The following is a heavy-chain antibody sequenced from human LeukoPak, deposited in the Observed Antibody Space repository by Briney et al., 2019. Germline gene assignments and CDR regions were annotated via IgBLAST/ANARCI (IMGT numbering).Heavy chain of an antibody. J-gene: IGHJ4*02. CDR1: GFTVSSNY. D-gene: IGHD3-22*01. Sequence: GGSLRLSCAASGFTVSSNYMSWVRQAPGKGLEWVSTIYSVGSTYYADSVKGRFTISRDNSKNTLYLQTNSLRAEDTAVYYCARSYYYESSGYYYFDYWGQGTLVTVSS. CDR2: IYSVGST. CDR3: ARSYYYESSGYYYFDY. V-gene: IGHV3-53*01.